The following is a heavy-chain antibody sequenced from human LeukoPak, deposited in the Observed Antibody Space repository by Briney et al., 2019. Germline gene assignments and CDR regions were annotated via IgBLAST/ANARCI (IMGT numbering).Heavy chain of an antibody. D-gene: IGHD2-21*01. V-gene: IGHV1-46*01. CDR3: ARDESISILWW. Sequence: GASVKVSCKASGYTFTSYYMHWVRQAPGQGLEWMGIINPSGGSTNYAQKFQGRVTMTRDTSTSTVYMELGSLRSEDTAVYYCARDESISILWWWGQGTLVTVSS. J-gene: IGHJ1*01. CDR2: INPSGGST. CDR1: GYTFTSYY.